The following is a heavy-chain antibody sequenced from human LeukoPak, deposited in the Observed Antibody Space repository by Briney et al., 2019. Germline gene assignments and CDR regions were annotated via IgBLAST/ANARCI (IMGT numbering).Heavy chain of an antibody. D-gene: IGHD3-22*01. Sequence: ASVKVSCKASGGTFSSYVFAWVRQAPGQGPEWMGGIMPLFGTANYAQKFQGRVTITTDESTSTAYMELSSLRSEDTAVYYCAMSYYYDSSGYWIGAFDIWGQGTMVTVSS. CDR1: GGTFSSYV. CDR3: AMSYYYDSSGYWIGAFDI. V-gene: IGHV1-69*05. J-gene: IGHJ3*02. CDR2: IMPLFGTA.